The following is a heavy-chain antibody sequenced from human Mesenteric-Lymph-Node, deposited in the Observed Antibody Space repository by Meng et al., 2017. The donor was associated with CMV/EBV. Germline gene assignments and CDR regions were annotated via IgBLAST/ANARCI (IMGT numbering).Heavy chain of an antibody. CDR2: ISWSSASI. CDR1: GFTFDDYA. CDR3: ARDAGGTYYFDY. Sequence: GGSLRLSCVASGFTFDDYAMHWVRQVPGKGLEWVSGISWSSASIGYADSVKGRFTISRDNAKNSLYLQMNSLRAEDTAVYYCARDAGGTYYFDYWGQGTLVTVSS. V-gene: IGHV3-9*01. D-gene: IGHD1-26*01. J-gene: IGHJ4*02.